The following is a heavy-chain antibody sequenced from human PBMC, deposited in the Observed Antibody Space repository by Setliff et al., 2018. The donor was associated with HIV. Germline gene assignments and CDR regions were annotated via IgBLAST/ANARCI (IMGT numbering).Heavy chain of an antibody. CDR3: ARGVHSGGSGWYNWYFDL. J-gene: IGHJ2*01. CDR2: IIPTFDTA. CDR1: GGTFSRHA. Sequence: SVKVSCKASGGTFSRHAFSWVRQAPGQGLECMGGIIPTFDTANYAQKFQGRVTITADKSTNTVYMELNSLRSEDTAMYYCARGVHSGGSGWYNWYFDLWGRGTLVTVSS. D-gene: IGHD6-19*01. V-gene: IGHV1-69*06.